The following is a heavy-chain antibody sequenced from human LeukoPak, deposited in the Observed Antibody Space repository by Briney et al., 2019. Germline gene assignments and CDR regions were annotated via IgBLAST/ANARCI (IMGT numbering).Heavy chain of an antibody. CDR2: FDPEDGET. J-gene: IGHJ3*02. CDR1: GYTLTELS. CDR3: ATDRCSSTSCYKIKDAFDI. V-gene: IGHV1-24*01. Sequence: VASVKVSCKVSGYTLTELSMHWVRQAPGKGLEWMGGFDPEDGETIYAQKFQGRVTMTEDTSTDTAYMELSSLRSEDTAVYYCATDRCSSTSCYKIKDAFDIWGQGTMVTVSS. D-gene: IGHD2-2*02.